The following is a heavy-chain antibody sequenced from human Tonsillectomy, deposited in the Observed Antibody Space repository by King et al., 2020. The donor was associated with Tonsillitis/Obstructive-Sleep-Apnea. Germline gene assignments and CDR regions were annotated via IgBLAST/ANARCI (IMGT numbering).Heavy chain of an antibody. CDR1: GFSLSNARMG. D-gene: IGHD4-23*01. V-gene: IGHV2-26*01. CDR2: IFSNDEK. CDR3: ARMWLRWLPRYFDY. J-gene: IGHJ4*02. Sequence: TLKESGPVLVKPTETLTLTCTVSGFSLSNARMGVSWIRQPPGKALEWLAHIFSNDEKSYSTSLKSRLTISKDTPKSQVVLTMTNMGPVDTATYYCARMWLRWLPRYFDYWGQGTLVTVSS.